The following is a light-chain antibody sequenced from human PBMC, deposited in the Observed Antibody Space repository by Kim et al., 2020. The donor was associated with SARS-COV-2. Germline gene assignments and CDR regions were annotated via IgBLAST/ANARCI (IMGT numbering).Light chain of an antibody. CDR1: QTVRSW. CDR2: MAS. V-gene: IGKV1-5*03. J-gene: IGKJ1*01. Sequence: ASVGDRVTISCRASQTVRSWLAWYQQKPGKAPKLLIYMASSLESGVPSRFSGSGSGTEFTLTISSLQPDDFATYYCQQYSNYPWTFGQGTKVDIK. CDR3: QQYSNYPWT.